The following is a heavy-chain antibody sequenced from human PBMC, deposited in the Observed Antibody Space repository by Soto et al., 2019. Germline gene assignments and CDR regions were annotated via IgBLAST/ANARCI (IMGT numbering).Heavy chain of an antibody. CDR3: ARYSTGRYDFWSGSGGWFDP. CDR1: GGTFSSYA. V-gene: IGHV1-69*12. Sequence: QVQLVQSGAEVKKPGSSVKVSCKASGGTFSSYAISWVRQAPGQGLEWMGGIIPIFGTANYAQKFQGRVTITADESTSTAYLELRSLRSEDTAVYYGARYSTGRYDFWSGSGGWFDPWGQGTLVTVSS. D-gene: IGHD3-3*01. J-gene: IGHJ5*02. CDR2: IIPIFGTA.